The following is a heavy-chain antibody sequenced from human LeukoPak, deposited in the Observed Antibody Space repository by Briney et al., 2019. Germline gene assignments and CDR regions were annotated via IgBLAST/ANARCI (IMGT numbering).Heavy chain of an antibody. CDR1: GGSISSYY. J-gene: IGHJ3*02. V-gene: IGHV4-59*01. CDR2: IYYSGST. D-gene: IGHD3-10*01. Sequence: SETLSLTCTVSGGSISSYYWSWIRQPPGKGLEWIGYIYYSGSTNYNPSLKSRVTISVDTSKNQFSLKLSSVTAADTAVYYCARDRGTMVRGVSDIWGQGTMVTVSS. CDR3: ARDRGTMVRGVSDI.